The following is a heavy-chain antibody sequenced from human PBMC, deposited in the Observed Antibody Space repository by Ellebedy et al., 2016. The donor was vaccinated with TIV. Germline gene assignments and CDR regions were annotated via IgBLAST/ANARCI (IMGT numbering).Heavy chain of an antibody. J-gene: IGHJ6*02. Sequence: MPSETLSLTCAVSGGSLSGYYWSWIRQPPGKGLDWIGEIVHTGATNYNPSLKSRVSISQDTSKSQFSLQLSSVAAADTAVYYCARGRPAVVGALNYGLDVWGQGTTVTVSS. V-gene: IGHV4-34*01. D-gene: IGHD6-19*01. CDR1: GGSLSGYY. CDR3: ARGRPAVVGALNYGLDV. CDR2: IVHTGAT.